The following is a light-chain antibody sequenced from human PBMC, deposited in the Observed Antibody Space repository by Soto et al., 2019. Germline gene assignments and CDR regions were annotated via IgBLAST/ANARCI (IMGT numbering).Light chain of an antibody. J-gene: IGLJ3*02. V-gene: IGLV2-11*01. CDR2: DDF. CDR1: SSDIGAYNY. CDR3: SSLAGSYNLV. Sequence: QSALTQPRSVSGSPGQAVTISCTGTSSDIGAYNYVFWYQQYPGKSPKLIIYDDFKRPSGVPARFSASKSGNTASLTITGLQTEDEADYHCSSLAGSYNLVFGGGTKLTVL.